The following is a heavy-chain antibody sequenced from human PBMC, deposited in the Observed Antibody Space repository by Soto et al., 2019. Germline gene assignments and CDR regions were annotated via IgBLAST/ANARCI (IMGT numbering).Heavy chain of an antibody. CDR3: ARADCSSTSWPTSIAAPPLYGMDV. J-gene: IGHJ6*02. D-gene: IGHD2-2*01. Sequence: QVQLVQSGAEVKKPGSSVKVSCKASGGTFSSYAISWVRQAPGQGLEWMGGIIPIFGTANYAQKFQGRVTITADESTSTAYMELSSLRSEDTAVYYCARADCSSTSWPTSIAAPPLYGMDVWGQGTTVTVSS. CDR2: IIPIFGTA. CDR1: GGTFSSYA. V-gene: IGHV1-69*01.